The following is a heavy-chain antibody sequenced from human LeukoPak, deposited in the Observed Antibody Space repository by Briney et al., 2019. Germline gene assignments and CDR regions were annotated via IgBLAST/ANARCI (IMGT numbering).Heavy chain of an antibody. CDR2: INSDGSST. CDR3: ARPPSSSNLLVFDF. V-gene: IGHV3-74*01. D-gene: IGHD6-13*01. J-gene: IGHJ4*02. Sequence: GGSLRLSCAASGFTFSSYWMHWVRQAPGKGLVWVSRINSDGSSTSYADSVKGRFTISRDNAKNSLYLQMNSLRAEDTALYYCARPPSSSNLLVFDFWGQGALVTVSS. CDR1: GFTFSSYW.